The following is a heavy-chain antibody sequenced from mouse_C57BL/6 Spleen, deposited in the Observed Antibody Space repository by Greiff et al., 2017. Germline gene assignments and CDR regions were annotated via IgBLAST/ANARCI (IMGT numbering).Heavy chain of an antibody. CDR2: IRNKANGYTT. CDR3: ARYRKGWYFDV. CDR1: GFTFTDYY. Sequence: EVKLVESGGGLVQPGGSLSLSCAASGFTFTDYYMSWVRQPPGKALEWLGFIRNKANGYTTEYSASVKGRFTISRDNSQSILYLQMNALRAEDSATYYCARYRKGWYFDVWGTGTTVTVSS. J-gene: IGHJ1*03. V-gene: IGHV7-3*01.